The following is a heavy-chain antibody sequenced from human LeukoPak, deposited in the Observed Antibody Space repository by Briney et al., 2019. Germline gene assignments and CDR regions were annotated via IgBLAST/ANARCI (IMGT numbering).Heavy chain of an antibody. Sequence: ASVKVSCKASGGTFSSYAISWVRQAPGQGLEWMGWISAYNGNTNYAQKLQGRVTMTTDTSTSTAYMELRSLRSDDTAVYYCARIDEYSSLTDYWGQGTLVTVSS. J-gene: IGHJ4*02. D-gene: IGHD6-6*01. CDR3: ARIDEYSSLTDY. V-gene: IGHV1-18*01. CDR2: ISAYNGNT. CDR1: GGTFSSYA.